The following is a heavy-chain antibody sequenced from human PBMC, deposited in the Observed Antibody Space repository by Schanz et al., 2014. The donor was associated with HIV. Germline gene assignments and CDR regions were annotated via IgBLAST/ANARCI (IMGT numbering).Heavy chain of an antibody. CDR2: IWFDGRNK. Sequence: QVQLVESGGGVVQPGRSLRLSCAGSGFSFDTFGIHWVRQAPGKGLEWVAVIWFDGRNKYYGDSVKGRFTISRDNSKNTLYLQFKRLRAEDTAVYYCAKDRNYYDSKYRGKGNYYYYYGMDVWGQGTTVTVSS. J-gene: IGHJ6*02. D-gene: IGHD3-22*01. CDR3: AKDRNYYDSKYRGKGNYYYYYGMDV. V-gene: IGHV3-30*18. CDR1: GFSFDTFG.